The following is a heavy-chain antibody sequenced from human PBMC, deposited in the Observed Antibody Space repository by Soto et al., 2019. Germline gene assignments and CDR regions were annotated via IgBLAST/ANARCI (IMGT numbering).Heavy chain of an antibody. Sequence: NPSETLSLTCAVSGYSISSGYYWGWIRQPPGKGLEWIGSIYHSGSTYYNPSLKSRVTISVDTSKNQFSLKLSSVTAADTAVYYCARVRDDAFDIWGQGXMVTV. CDR1: GYSISSGYY. J-gene: IGHJ3*02. CDR3: ARVRDDAFDI. V-gene: IGHV4-38-2*01. CDR2: IYHSGST.